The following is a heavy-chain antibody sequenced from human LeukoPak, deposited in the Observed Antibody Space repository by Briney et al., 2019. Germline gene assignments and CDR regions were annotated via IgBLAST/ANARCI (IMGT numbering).Heavy chain of an antibody. CDR1: GGSFSAYY. D-gene: IGHD5-24*01. J-gene: IGHJ4*02. Sequence: PSETLSLTCTVSGGSFSAYYWNWIRQPPGKGLEWIGYVYYSGRTNYNPSLKSRVTISIDTSKNQFPLRLRSVTAADTAVYYCANLDMATISLDYWGQGTLVTVSS. V-gene: IGHV4-59*01. CDR3: ANLDMATISLDY. CDR2: VYYSGRT.